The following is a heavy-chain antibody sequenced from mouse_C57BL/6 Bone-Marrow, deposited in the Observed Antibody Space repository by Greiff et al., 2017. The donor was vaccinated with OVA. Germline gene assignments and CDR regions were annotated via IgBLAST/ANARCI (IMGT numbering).Heavy chain of an antibody. CDR2: IRLKSDNYAT. CDR1: GFTFSNYW. V-gene: IGHV6-3*01. Sequence: EVNLVESGGGLVQPGGSMKLSCVASGFTFSNYWMNWVRQSPEKGLEWVAQIRLKSDNYATHYAESVKGRFTISRDDSKSSVYLQMNNLRAEDTGIYYCTGEGNYYGSAFAYWGQGTLVTVSA. J-gene: IGHJ3*01. CDR3: TGEGNYYGSAFAY. D-gene: IGHD1-1*01.